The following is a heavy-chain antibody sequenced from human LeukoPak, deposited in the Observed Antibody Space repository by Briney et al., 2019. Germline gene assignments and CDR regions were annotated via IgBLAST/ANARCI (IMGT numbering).Heavy chain of an antibody. Sequence: PSETLSLTCSVSIGSISSSKWWSWVRQSPVKGLEWIGEICLYGTTNYNPSFTSRVTMSVDRSRNHFSLKLTSVTAADTAVYYCARQKWEQQGRDYYFNGLDVWGPGTTVIVSS. J-gene: IGHJ6*02. CDR3: ARQKWEQQGRDYYFNGLDV. D-gene: IGHD1/OR15-1a*01. V-gene: IGHV4-4*02. CDR2: ICLYGTT. CDR1: IGSISSSKW.